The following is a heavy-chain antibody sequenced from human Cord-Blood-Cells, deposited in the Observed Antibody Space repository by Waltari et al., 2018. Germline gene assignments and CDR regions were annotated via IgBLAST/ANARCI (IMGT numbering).Heavy chain of an antibody. J-gene: IGHJ6*02. CDR3: AAPHGSGSYYYYYYYGMDV. D-gene: IGHD3-10*01. CDR1: GFTFTSSA. V-gene: IGHV1-58*01. Sequence: QMQLVQSGPEVKKPGTSVKVSCKASGFTFTSSAVQWVRQARGQRLEWIGWIVVGSGNTNYAQKFQERATITRDMSTSTAYMELSSLRSEDTAVYYCAAPHGSGSYYYYYYYGMDVWGQGPTV. CDR2: IVVGSGNT.